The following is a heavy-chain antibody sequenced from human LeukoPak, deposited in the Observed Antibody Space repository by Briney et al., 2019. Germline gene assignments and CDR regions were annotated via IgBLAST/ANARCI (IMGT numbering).Heavy chain of an antibody. CDR2: TNHSGST. Sequence: PSETLSLTCAVYGGSFSGYYWSWIRQPPGKGLEWIGETNHSGSTNYNPSLKSRVTISVDTSKNQFSLKLSSVTAADTAVYYCARGPERAMVRGDYYFGYWGQGTLVTVSS. V-gene: IGHV4-34*01. J-gene: IGHJ4*02. CDR3: ARGPERAMVRGDYYFGY. D-gene: IGHD3-10*01. CDR1: GGSFSGYY.